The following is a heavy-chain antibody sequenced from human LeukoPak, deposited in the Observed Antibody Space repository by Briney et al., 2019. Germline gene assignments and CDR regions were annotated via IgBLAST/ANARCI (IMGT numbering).Heavy chain of an antibody. Sequence: SETLSLTCTVSGGSISTFYWSWIRQSPVKGLEWIGEINHSGSTNFNPSLKSRVTISLDTSKNQFSLKLSSVTAADTAVYYCARGLRWKYWYFDLWGRGTLVTVSS. D-gene: IGHD4-23*01. CDR2: INHSGST. J-gene: IGHJ2*01. CDR3: ARGLRWKYWYFDL. CDR1: GGSISTFY. V-gene: IGHV4-34*01.